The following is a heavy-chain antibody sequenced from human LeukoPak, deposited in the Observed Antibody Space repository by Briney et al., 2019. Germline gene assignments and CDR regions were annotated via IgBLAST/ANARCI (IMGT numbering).Heavy chain of an antibody. D-gene: IGHD1-26*01. CDR1: GGSISSGGYY. CDR3: ARGPGGSYYSQGYFDY. J-gene: IGHJ4*02. V-gene: IGHV4-31*03. CDR2: IYYSGST. Sequence: SETLPLTCTVSGGSISSGGYYWSWIRQHPGKGLEWIGYIYYSGSTYYNPSLKSRVTISVDTSKNQFSLKLSSVTAADTAVYYCARGPGGSYYSQGYFDYWGQGTLVTVSS.